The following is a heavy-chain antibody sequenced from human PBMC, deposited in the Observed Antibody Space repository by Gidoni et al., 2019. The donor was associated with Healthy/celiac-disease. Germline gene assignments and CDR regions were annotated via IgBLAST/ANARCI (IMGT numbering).Heavy chain of an antibody. CDR2: IIPIFGTA. D-gene: IGHD3-22*01. J-gene: IGHJ6*02. CDR1: GSTFSSYA. Sequence: QVQLVQSGAEVKKPGSSVKVSCKASGSTFSSYAISWVRQAPGQGPEWMGGIIPIFGTANYAQKFQGRVTITADESTSTAYMELSSLRSEDTAVYYCARWDSSGYYSNRNYYYGMDVWGQGTTVTVSS. CDR3: ARWDSSGYYSNRNYYYGMDV. V-gene: IGHV1-69*01.